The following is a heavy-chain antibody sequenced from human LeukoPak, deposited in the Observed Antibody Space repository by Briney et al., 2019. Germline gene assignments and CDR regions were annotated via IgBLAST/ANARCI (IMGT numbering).Heavy chain of an antibody. Sequence: PGGSLRLSCAASGFTFGDYSMTWVRQGPGKGLEWVANIKQDGGEKYYVDSVKGRFIVSRDNAKNSLFLQMNSLRAEDTGVYYCARVSYGAFDYWGQGTLVTVSS. D-gene: IGHD4-17*01. J-gene: IGHJ4*02. CDR1: GFTFGDYS. V-gene: IGHV3-7*01. CDR2: IKQDGGEK. CDR3: ARVSYGAFDY.